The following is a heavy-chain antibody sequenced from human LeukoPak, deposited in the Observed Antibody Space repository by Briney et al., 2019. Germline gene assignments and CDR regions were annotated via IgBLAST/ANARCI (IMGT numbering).Heavy chain of an antibody. J-gene: IGHJ5*02. CDR2: IIPILGIA. CDR3: ARVKGLWSGYYSNWFDP. D-gene: IGHD3-3*01. CDR1: GGTFSSYA. Sequence: SVKVSCKASGGTFSSYAISWVRQAPGQGLEWMGRIIPILGIANYAQKFQGRVTITADKSTSTAYMELSSLRSEDTAVYYCARVKGLWSGYYSNWFDPWGQGTLVTVSS. V-gene: IGHV1-69*04.